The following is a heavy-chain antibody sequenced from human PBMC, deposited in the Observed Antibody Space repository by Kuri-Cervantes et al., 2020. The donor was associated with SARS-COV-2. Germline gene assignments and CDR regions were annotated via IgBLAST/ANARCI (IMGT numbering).Heavy chain of an antibody. D-gene: IGHD2-2*02. V-gene: IGHV1-3*02. CDR2: SNAGNGNT. Sequence: ASVKVSCKASGYTFTSYAMHWVRQAPGQRLEWMGWSNAGNGNTKYSQEFQGRVTMTRATSINTVYMELSTLRSDDTAVYFCVKDVVSTFCAWGNCYISSYMDVWGRGTTVTVSS. J-gene: IGHJ6*03. CDR3: VKDVVSTFCAWGNCYISSYMDV. CDR1: GYTFTSYA.